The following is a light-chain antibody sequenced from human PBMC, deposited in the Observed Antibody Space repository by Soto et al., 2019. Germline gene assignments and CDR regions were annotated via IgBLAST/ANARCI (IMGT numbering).Light chain of an antibody. J-gene: IGKJ1*01. Sequence: EIVLTQSPGTLSLSPGERATLSCRASRSVTNNYVAWYQRKPGQAPRLLIYGASSRATDIPGRFSGTGSGTDFSLTITRLEPEDFAVYYCHQYGSSPLTFGQGTKVEI. CDR2: GAS. CDR1: RSVTNNY. CDR3: HQYGSSPLT. V-gene: IGKV3-20*01.